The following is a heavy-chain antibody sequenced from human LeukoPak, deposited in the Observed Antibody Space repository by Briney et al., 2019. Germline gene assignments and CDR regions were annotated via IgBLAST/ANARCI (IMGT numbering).Heavy chain of an antibody. CDR3: AVPQWELLN. CDR2: ISAGGGNT. Sequence: SGGSLRLSCAASGLTFSSYTMSWVRQAPGKGLEWFSAISAGGGNTYYVDSVKGRFTISRDNSKNTLYLQMNSLRAEDTAVYSCAVPQWELLNWGQGTLVTVSS. V-gene: IGHV3-23*01. D-gene: IGHD1-26*01. J-gene: IGHJ4*02. CDR1: GLTFSSYT.